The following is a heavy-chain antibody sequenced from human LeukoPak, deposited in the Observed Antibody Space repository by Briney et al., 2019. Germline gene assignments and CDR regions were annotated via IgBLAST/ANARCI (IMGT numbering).Heavy chain of an antibody. D-gene: IGHD3-22*01. CDR2: MNPNSGGT. CDR1: GYSFTSYD. V-gene: IGHV1-2*02. Sequence: RASVKVSCKASGYSFTSYDINWVRQATGQGLEWMGWMNPNSGGTNYAQKFQGRVTMTRDTSISTAYMELSRLRSDDTAVYYCARATSGYYDYFDYWGQGTLVTVSS. J-gene: IGHJ4*02. CDR3: ARATSGYYDYFDY.